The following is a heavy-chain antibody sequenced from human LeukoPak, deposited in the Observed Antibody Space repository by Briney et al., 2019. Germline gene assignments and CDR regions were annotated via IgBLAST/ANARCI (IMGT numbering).Heavy chain of an antibody. D-gene: IGHD1-26*01. CDR1: GYSISSGYY. Sequence: PSETLSLTCTVSGYSISSGYYWGWIRQPPGKGLEWIGSIYHSGSTYYNPSPKSRVTISVDTSKNQFSLRLSSVTAADTAVYYCARVGATPRYYNYYGMDVWGQGTTVTVSS. CDR3: ARVGATPRYYNYYGMDV. V-gene: IGHV4-38-2*02. CDR2: IYHSGST. J-gene: IGHJ6*02.